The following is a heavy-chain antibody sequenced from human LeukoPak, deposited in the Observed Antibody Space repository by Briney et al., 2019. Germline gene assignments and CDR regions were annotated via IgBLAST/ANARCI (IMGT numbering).Heavy chain of an antibody. Sequence: GASLRLSCAASGFTFSSYAMSWVRQAPGEGLEWVSAISGSGGSTYYADSVKGRFTISRDNSKNTLYLQMNSLRAEDTAVYYCEKDKRYLFDPWGQGTLVTVSS. CDR3: EKDKRYLFDP. J-gene: IGHJ5*02. CDR2: ISGSGGST. D-gene: IGHD3-9*01. V-gene: IGHV3-23*01. CDR1: GFTFSSYA.